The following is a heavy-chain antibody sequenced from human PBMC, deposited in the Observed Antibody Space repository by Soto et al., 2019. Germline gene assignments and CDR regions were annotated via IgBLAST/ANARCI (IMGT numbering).Heavy chain of an antibody. CDR3: ASTLVAPGY. J-gene: IGHJ4*02. V-gene: IGHV3-11*06. CDR1: GFTFSDYS. CDR2: ISRSSSYT. D-gene: IGHD5-12*01. Sequence: QVQLVESGGGLVKPGGSLRLSCAASGFTFSDYSMSWIRQAPGKGLEWVSYISRSSSYTNYADSVKGRFTISRDNAKNSLYLQMTSLRAEDTAVYYSASTLVAPGYWGQGTLVTVSS.